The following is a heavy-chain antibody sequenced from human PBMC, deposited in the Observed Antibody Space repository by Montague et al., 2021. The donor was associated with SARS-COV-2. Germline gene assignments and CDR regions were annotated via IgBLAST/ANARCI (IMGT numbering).Heavy chain of an antibody. J-gene: IGHJ3*02. Sequence: RSLSLSASGFSVSSSYMNWVRQAPGKGLEWVSVIFSGENKYYADSVKGRFTISRDSSTNTLFLQMYSLRAEDTAVYYCAREKPEYYDGPGVFDIWGQGTMVTVSS. CDR2: IFSGENK. CDR1: GFSVSSSY. CDR3: AREKPEYYDGPGVFDI. V-gene: IGHV3-53*01. D-gene: IGHD3-22*01.